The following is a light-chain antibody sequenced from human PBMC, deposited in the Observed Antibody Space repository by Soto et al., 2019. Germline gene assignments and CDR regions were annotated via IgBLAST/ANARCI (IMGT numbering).Light chain of an antibody. Sequence: DIQMTQSPSSLSVSVGDRVTIHCRASQSISNYLNWYQQKPGKAPKLLIFAASTLQSGVPSRFSGSGSGTDFTLTISSLQLEDFATYYCQQSYSTPPTFGQGTKVDIK. V-gene: IGKV1-39*01. CDR3: QQSYSTPPT. J-gene: IGKJ1*01. CDR1: QSISNY. CDR2: AAS.